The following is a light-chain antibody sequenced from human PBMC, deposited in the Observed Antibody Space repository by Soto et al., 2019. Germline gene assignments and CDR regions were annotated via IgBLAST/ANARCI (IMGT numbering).Light chain of an antibody. Sequence: DIQMTQSPSTLSASVGDRVTITCRTSQSISTWLAWYQQKPGKAPNLLIYDASSLKSGVPSRFSGSGSGTEFTLTISSLQPDDFATYYCQQYSSYSYTFGQGTRLEI. J-gene: IGKJ2*01. CDR1: QSISTW. V-gene: IGKV1-5*01. CDR2: DAS. CDR3: QQYSSYSYT.